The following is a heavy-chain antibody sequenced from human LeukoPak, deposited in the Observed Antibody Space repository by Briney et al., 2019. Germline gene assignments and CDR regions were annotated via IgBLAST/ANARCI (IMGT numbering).Heavy chain of an antibody. J-gene: IGHJ6*03. D-gene: IGHD3-10*01. V-gene: IGHV4-61*01. CDR3: ARDDPRRSGSGSLVNYMDV. CDR1: GGSISSSSYY. CDR2: IYYSGST. Sequence: KPSETLSLTCTVSGGSISSSSYYWSWIRQPPGKGLEWIGYIYYSGSTNYNPSLKSRVTISVDTSKNQFSLKLSSVTAADTAVYYCARDDPRRSGSGSLVNYMDVWGKGTTVTISS.